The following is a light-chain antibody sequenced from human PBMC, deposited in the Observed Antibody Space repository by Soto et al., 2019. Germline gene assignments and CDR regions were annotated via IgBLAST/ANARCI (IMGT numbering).Light chain of an antibody. CDR1: SSNIGSNT. J-gene: IGLJ1*01. CDR3: AAWDDSLNYV. V-gene: IGLV1-44*01. Sequence: QSVLTQPPSASGTPGQRVTISCSGSSSNIGSNTVNWHQQLPGTAPKLLIYSNNQRPSGVPDRFSGSKSGTSASLAISGLQSEDEADYYCAAWDDSLNYVFGTGTKVTVL. CDR2: SNN.